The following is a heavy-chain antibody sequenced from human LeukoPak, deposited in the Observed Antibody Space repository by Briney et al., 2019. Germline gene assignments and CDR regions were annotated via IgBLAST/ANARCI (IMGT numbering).Heavy chain of an antibody. CDR3: ARSDYGDYDPYYFDY. CDR2: ISAYNGNT. Sequence: ASVKVSCKASGYTFTSYGISWVRQAPGQGLEWMGWISAYNGNTNYAQKLQGRVTVTTDTSTSTAYMELRSLRSDDTAVYYCARSDYGDYDPYYFDYWGQGTLVTVSS. J-gene: IGHJ4*02. CDR1: GYTFTSYG. D-gene: IGHD4-17*01. V-gene: IGHV1-18*01.